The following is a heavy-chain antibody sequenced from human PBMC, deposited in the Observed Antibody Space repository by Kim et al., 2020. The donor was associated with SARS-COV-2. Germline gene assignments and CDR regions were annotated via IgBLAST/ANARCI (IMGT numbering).Heavy chain of an antibody. Sequence: VKGRITISRDNAKNLVFLQMNSLRADDTAVYYCASGGQSDVWTGSYTGFDPWGQGTLVTVSS. D-gene: IGHD3-3*01. CDR3: ASGGQSDVWTGSYTGFDP. J-gene: IGHJ5*02. V-gene: IGHV3-21*06.